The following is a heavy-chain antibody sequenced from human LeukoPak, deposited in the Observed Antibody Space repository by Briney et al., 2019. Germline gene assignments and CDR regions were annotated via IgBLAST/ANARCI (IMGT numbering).Heavy chain of an antibody. Sequence: PSESLSLTCSVSGGSISNHNWWSWVRQPPGKGPEWIGEIFPDGHTNYNPSLRGRLTISIDKSENQFSLKLTSVTAADTAVYYCATYYDTSGYKFNYWGQGTLVTVSS. J-gene: IGHJ4*02. CDR2: IFPDGHT. V-gene: IGHV4-4*02. CDR1: GGSISNHNW. CDR3: ATYYDTSGYKFNY. D-gene: IGHD3-22*01.